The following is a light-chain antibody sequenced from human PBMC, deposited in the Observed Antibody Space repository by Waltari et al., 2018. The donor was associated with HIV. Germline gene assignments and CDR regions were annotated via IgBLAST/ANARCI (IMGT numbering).Light chain of an antibody. CDR2: KDS. V-gene: IGLV3-25*03. CDR3: QSADSSGTLYV. CDR1: ALPKQY. Sequence: SYELTQPPSVSVSPGQTARITCSGDALPKQYAYWYQQKPGQAPVLGIYKDSASPSGIPERFSGSSSGTTVTLTISGVQAEDEADYYCQSADSSGTLYVFGTGTKVTVL. J-gene: IGLJ1*01.